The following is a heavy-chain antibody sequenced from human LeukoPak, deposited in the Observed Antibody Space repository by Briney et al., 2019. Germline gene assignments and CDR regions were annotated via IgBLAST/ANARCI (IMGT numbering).Heavy chain of an antibody. CDR1: GYSISSGYY. CDR2: IYHSGST. D-gene: IGHD3-10*01. V-gene: IGHV4-38-2*01. CDR3: ARRYGSYSQNLFDY. J-gene: IGHJ4*02. Sequence: PSETLSLTCAVSGYSISSGYYWGWIRQPPGKGLEWIGSIYHSGSTYYNPSLKSRVTISVDTSKNQFSLKLSSVTAVDTAVYYCARRYGSYSQNLFDYWGQGTLVTVSS.